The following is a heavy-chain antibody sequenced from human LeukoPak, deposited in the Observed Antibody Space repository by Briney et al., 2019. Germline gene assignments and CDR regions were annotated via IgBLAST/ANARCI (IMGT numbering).Heavy chain of an antibody. D-gene: IGHD1-14*01. Sequence: PGGSLRLSCAASGFTVSSNYMSWVRQPPGKGLEWIGSISYSGATYYNPSLKSRVSMSVHTSKNQFSLKLSSVTAADTAVYYCARDGFYYHYYMDVWGEGTTVTVSS. CDR3: ARDGFYYHYYMDV. CDR2: ISYSGAT. J-gene: IGHJ6*03. CDR1: GFTVSSNY. V-gene: IGHV4-39*07.